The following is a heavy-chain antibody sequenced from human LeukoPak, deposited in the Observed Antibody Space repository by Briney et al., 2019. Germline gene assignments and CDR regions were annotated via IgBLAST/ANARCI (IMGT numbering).Heavy chain of an antibody. CDR2: ISDSGGYT. V-gene: IGHV3-23*01. CDR3: ARDMTITGADDY. CDR1: GFTFSSYA. D-gene: IGHD6-13*01. Sequence: PGGSLRLSCAASGFTFSSYAMNWVRQAPGKGLEWVSAISDSGGYTYYADSVKGRFTISRDNAKNSLYLQMDSLRAEDTAIYYCARDMTITGADDYWGQGTLVTVSS. J-gene: IGHJ4*02.